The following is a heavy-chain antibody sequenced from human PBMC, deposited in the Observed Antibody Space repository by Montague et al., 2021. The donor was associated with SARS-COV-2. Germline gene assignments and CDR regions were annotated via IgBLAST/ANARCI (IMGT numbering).Heavy chain of an antibody. CDR3: AWSLDPSGTYYLPY. Sequence: SETLSLTCSVSGGSIGSYYWSWLRQPPGKGLEWIGHIHYRGSNTYSPYFKSRVTISIDTPKNQFSLKLSSVTAADTAVYYCAWSLDPSGTYYLPYWGQGTLVTVSS. CDR1: GGSIGSYY. D-gene: IGHD3-10*01. J-gene: IGHJ4*02. V-gene: IGHV4-59*01. CDR2: IHYRGSN.